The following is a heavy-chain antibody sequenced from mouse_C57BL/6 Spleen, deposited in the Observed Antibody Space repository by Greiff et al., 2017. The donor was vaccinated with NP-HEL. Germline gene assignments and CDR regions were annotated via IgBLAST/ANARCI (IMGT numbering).Heavy chain of an antibody. J-gene: IGHJ3*01. CDR2: INPGSGGT. CDR3: ARYGSSWFAY. V-gene: IGHV1-54*01. D-gene: IGHD1-1*01. Sequence: QVQLQQSGAELVRPGTSVKVSCKASGYAFTNYLIEWVKQRPGQGLEWIGVINPGSGGTNYNEKFKGKATLTADKSSSTAYMQLSSLTSEDSAVYFCARYGSSWFAYWGQGTLVTVSA. CDR1: GYAFTNYL.